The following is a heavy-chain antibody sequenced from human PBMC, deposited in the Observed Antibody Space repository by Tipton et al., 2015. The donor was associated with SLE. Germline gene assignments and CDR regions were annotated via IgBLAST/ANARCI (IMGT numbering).Heavy chain of an antibody. CDR1: GGSIRSYY. V-gene: IGHV4-59*12. CDR3: ARAGRAEDI. J-gene: IGHJ3*02. D-gene: IGHD1-14*01. Sequence: TLSLTCIVSGGSIRSYYWSWIRQPPGKGLEWIGYIYYSGGTNYNPSLKSRVTISVDMSKNQVSLKLSSVTAADTAVYYCARAGRAEDIWGQGTMVTVSS. CDR2: IYYSGGT.